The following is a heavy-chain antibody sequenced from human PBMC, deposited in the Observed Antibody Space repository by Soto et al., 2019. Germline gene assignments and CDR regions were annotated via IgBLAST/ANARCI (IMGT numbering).Heavy chain of an antibody. D-gene: IGHD2-2*01. CDR1: GGTFSSYT. CDR3: AREGTDIVVVPAANYYYYMDV. CDR2: IIPILGIA. J-gene: IGHJ6*03. Sequence: QVQLVHSGAEVKKPGSSVKVSCKASGGTFSSYTISWVRQAPGQGLEWMGRIIPILGIANYAQKFQGRVTITADKSTSTAYMELSSLRSEDTAVYYCAREGTDIVVVPAANYYYYMDVWGKGTTVTVSS. V-gene: IGHV1-69*04.